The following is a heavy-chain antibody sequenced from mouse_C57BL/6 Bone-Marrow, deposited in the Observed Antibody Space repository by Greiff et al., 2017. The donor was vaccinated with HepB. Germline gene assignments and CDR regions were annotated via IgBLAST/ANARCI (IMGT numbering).Heavy chain of an antibody. CDR3: ARHGSSGYAMDY. CDR2: ISNGGGST. CDR1: GFTFSDYY. D-gene: IGHD3-2*02. J-gene: IGHJ4*01. Sequence: DVMLVESGGGLVQPGGSLKLSCAASGFTFSDYYMYWVRQTPEKRLEWVAYISNGGGSTYYPDTVKGRFTISRDNAKNTLYLQMSRLKSEDTAMYYCARHGSSGYAMDYWGQGTSVTVSS. V-gene: IGHV5-12*01.